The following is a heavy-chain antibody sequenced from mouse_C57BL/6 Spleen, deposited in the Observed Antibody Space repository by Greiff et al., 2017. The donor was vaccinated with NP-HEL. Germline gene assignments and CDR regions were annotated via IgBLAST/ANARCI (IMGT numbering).Heavy chain of an antibody. CDR3: TTGYYGSSLYWYIDV. V-gene: IGHV14-4*01. CDR1: GFNIKDDY. D-gene: IGHD1-1*01. J-gene: IGHJ1*03. Sequence: VQLQQSGAELVRPLGAVKLSCTASGFNIKDDYMHWVKQLPEQGLEWIGWIDPETGSTEYASKFQGKATITADTSSNTAYLQLSSLTSEDTAVDYCTTGYYGSSLYWYIDVWGTGTTVTVSS. CDR2: IDPETGST.